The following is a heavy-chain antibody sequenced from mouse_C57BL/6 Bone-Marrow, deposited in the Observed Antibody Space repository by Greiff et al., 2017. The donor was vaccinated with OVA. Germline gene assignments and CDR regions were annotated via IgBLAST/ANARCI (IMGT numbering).Heavy chain of an antibody. V-gene: IGHV1-5*01. D-gene: IGHD1-1*01. CDR1: GYTFTSYW. J-gene: IGHJ4*01. Sequence: EVQLQQSGTVLARPGASVKMSCKTSGYTFTSYWMHWVKQRPGQGLEWIGAIYPGNSDTSYNQKFKGKAKLTAVTSASTAYMELSSLTNEDSAVYYCHYGRALYYAMDYWGQGTSVTVSS. CDR2: IYPGNSDT. CDR3: HYGRALYYAMDY.